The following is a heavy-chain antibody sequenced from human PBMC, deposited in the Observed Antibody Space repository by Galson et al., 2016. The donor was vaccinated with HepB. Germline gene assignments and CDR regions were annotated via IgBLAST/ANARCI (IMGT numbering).Heavy chain of an antibody. Sequence: SLRLSCAASGFTLRSYAMSWVRQAPGKGLEWVSAISGSGGSTYYADSVKGRFTISRDNSKNTLYLQMNSLGAEDTAVYYCAKPGAATYDFDYWGQGTLVTVAS. CDR1: GFTLRSYA. CDR3: AKPGAATYDFDY. D-gene: IGHD3-10*01. J-gene: IGHJ4*02. V-gene: IGHV3-23*01. CDR2: ISGSGGST.